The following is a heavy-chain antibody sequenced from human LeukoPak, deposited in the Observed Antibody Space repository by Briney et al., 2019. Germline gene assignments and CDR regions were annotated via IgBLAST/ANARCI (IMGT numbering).Heavy chain of an antibody. Sequence: ASVKVSCKASGYTFTSYAMNWVRQAPGQGLEWMGWINPNSGGANYAQKFQGRVTMTRDTSISTAYMELSRLRSDDTAVYYCARDRGGSYRPQYYFDYWGQGTLVTVSS. D-gene: IGHD1-26*01. J-gene: IGHJ4*02. CDR1: GYTFTSYA. CDR3: ARDRGGSYRPQYYFDY. V-gene: IGHV1-2*02. CDR2: INPNSGGA.